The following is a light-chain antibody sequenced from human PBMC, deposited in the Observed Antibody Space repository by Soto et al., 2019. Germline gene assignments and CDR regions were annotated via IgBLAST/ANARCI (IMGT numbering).Light chain of an antibody. Sequence: QSALTQPASVSRSPGQSITISCTGTSCDVGGYNYVSWYQQHPGKAPKLMIYDVSNRPSGVSNRFSGSKSGNTASLTISGLQAEDEADYYCSSYTSSSTLYVFGTGTKLTVL. CDR1: SCDVGGYNY. CDR3: SSYTSSSTLYV. J-gene: IGLJ1*01. V-gene: IGLV2-14*01. CDR2: DVS.